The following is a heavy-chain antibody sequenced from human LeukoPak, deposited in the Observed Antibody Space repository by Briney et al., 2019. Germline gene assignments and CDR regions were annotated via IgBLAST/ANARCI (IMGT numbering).Heavy chain of an antibody. CDR2: ISSSSSYI. CDR1: GFTFSSYS. J-gene: IGHJ4*02. V-gene: IGHV3-21*01. Sequence: GGSLRLSCAASGFTFSSYSMNWVRQAPGKGLEWVSSISSSSSYIYYADSVKGRFTISRDNAKNSLYLQMNSLRAEDTAVYYCARDHVGYSYGFFDYWGQGTLGTVSS. CDR3: ARDHVGYSYGFFDY. D-gene: IGHD5-18*01.